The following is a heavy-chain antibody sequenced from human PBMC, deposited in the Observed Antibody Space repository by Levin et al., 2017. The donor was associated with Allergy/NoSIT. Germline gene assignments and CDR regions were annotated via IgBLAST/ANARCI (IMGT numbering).Heavy chain of an antibody. CDR1: GFSFSTSGVG. J-gene: IGHJ5*02. CDR3: AHRLGYCSGGSCYADWFDP. D-gene: IGHD2-15*01. V-gene: IGHV2-5*02. Sequence: NGSGPTLVKPTQTLTLTCTFSGFSFSTSGVGVGWIRQPPGKALEWLALIYWDDDKRYSPSLKSRLTITKDTSKNQVVLTMTNMDTVDTATYYCAHRLGYCSGGSCYADWFDPWGQGTLVTVSS. CDR2: IYWDDDK.